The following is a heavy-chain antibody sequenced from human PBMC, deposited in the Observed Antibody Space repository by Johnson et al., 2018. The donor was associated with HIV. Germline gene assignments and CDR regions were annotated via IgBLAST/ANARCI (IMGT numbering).Heavy chain of an antibody. CDR1: GFTFSSYW. Sequence: VQLVESGGGLVQPGGSLRLSCAASGFTFSSYWMSWVRQAPGKGLEWVANIKQDGSEKYYVDSVKGRFTISRDNAKNTLYLQMNSLRAEDTAVYYCATDIVVVLALGGDAFDIWGQGTMVTVSS. V-gene: IGHV3-7*02. J-gene: IGHJ3*02. D-gene: IGHD2-2*01. CDR2: IKQDGSEK. CDR3: ATDIVVVLALGGDAFDI.